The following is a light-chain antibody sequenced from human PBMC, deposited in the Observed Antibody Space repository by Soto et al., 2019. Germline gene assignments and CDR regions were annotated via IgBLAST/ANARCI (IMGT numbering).Light chain of an antibody. CDR2: DAS. J-gene: IGKJ5*01. Sequence: LVLTQSPATLSLLPGETAVLSFSASQTASSSLSWYQHQPGQAPRLRIYDASKRAPGIQARFSGSGSGTAFSLSISSLELSDFAVYYCQQRSTSITFGHGTRLEIE. CDR1: QTASSS. V-gene: IGKV3-11*01. CDR3: QQRSTSIT.